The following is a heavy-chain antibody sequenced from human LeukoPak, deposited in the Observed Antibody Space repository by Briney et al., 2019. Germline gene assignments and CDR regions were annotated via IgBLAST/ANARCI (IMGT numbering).Heavy chain of an antibody. J-gene: IGHJ4*02. CDR3: ARDTADYYDSSFSPLDY. CDR1: GLTFSSYS. Sequence: GGSLRLSCAASGLTFSSYSMNWVRQAPGKGLESVSSISSSSSYIYYADSVKGRFTISRDNAKNSLYLQMNSLRAEDTAVYYCARDTADYYDSSFSPLDYWGQGTLVTVSS. CDR2: ISSSSSYI. D-gene: IGHD3-22*01. V-gene: IGHV3-21*01.